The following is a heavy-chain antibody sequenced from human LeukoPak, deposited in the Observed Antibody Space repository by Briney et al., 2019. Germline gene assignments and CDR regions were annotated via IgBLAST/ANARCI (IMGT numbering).Heavy chain of an antibody. D-gene: IGHD3-10*01. V-gene: IGHV1-18*01. CDR3: ARDLKVRGVMTYYGMDV. J-gene: IGHJ6*02. CDR2: ISPDDGHT. CDR1: GYTFTTYS. Sequence: GASVKVSCNISGYTFTTYSVSWVRQAPGHGPEWMGLISPDDGHTNYAQKFQDRVIMTADTSTSTVYMELRSLRSDDTAVYYCARDLKVRGVMTYYGMDVWGQGTTVTVSS.